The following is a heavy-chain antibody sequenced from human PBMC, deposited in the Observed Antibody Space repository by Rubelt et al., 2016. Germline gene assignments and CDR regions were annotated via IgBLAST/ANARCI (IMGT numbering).Heavy chain of an antibody. Sequence: QVTLRESGPALVKPTQTLTLTCTFSGFSLTTSGMCVSWIRQFPGKALEWLARIDWDDDKFYSTSLQTRLTISKDTPKNQVVLTMTNMDPVDTATYYCARTKKFGDATRYYFDYWGQGTLVTVSS. CDR1: GFSLTTSGMC. V-gene: IGHV2-70*17. CDR3: ARTKKFGDATRYYFDY. D-gene: IGHD3-16*01. CDR2: IDWDDDK. J-gene: IGHJ4*02.